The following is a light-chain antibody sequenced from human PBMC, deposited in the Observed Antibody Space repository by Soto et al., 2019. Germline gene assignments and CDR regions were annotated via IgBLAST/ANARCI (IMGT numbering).Light chain of an antibody. Sequence: EIVLTQSPGTLYLSTGERANLSCRASQSVSSSYLAWYQQKPGQAPRLLIYGVSSRATGIPDRFSGIGSGTDFPLTISRLEHEDFAVYYCQQYGSPSGTFGQGTKVAIK. V-gene: IGKV3-20*01. CDR2: GVS. CDR3: QQYGSPSGT. J-gene: IGKJ1*01. CDR1: QSVSSSY.